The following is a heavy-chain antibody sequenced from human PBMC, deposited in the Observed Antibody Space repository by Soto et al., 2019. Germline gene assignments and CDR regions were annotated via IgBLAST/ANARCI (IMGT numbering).Heavy chain of an antibody. V-gene: IGHV3-74*01. J-gene: IGHJ4*02. CDR3: TRGGATGAGIYHFEN. CDR1: GFTFTSNW. Sequence: EVQLVESGGGLVQPGGSLRLSCAASGFTFTSNWMHWVRQAPGKGLGWVSRINSDGTTTTYADSVKGRFTISRDNAKNTLYLQVNSLGGEDTAVYYCTRGGATGAGIYHFENWGQGTLVTVSS. CDR2: INSDGTTT. D-gene: IGHD3-10*01.